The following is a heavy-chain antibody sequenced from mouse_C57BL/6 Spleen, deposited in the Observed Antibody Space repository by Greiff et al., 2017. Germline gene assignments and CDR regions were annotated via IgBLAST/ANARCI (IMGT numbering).Heavy chain of an antibody. CDR3: TTPSGSSYEGCYAMDY. CDR1: GFNIKDYY. J-gene: IGHJ4*01. D-gene: IGHD1-1*01. CDR2: IDPEDGDT. Sequence: VQLQQSGAELVRPGASVKLSCTASGFNIKDYYMHWVKQRPEQGLEWIGRIDPEDGDTEYAPKFQGKATMTADTSSNTAYLQLSSLTSEDTAVYYCTTPSGSSYEGCYAMDYWGQGTSVTVSS. V-gene: IGHV14-1*01.